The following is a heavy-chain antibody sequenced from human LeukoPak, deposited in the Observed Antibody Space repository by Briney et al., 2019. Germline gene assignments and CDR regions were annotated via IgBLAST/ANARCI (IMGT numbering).Heavy chain of an antibody. D-gene: IGHD1-1*01. V-gene: IGHV4-59*01. J-gene: IGHJ4*02. Sequence: PSETLSLTCAVSGDSLTGFYWNWIRQSPGKGLEWIGYISYNGETKYNPSLTSRVTMSVDTSKKQVSLKLKSVTAADTALCYCAREQMNYELEYFDQWGQGTLVTVSS. CDR3: AREQMNYELEYFDQ. CDR2: ISYNGET. CDR1: GDSLTGFY.